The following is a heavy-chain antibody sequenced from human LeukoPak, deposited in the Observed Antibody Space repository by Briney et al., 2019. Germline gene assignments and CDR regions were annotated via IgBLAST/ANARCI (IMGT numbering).Heavy chain of an antibody. J-gene: IGHJ3*01. Sequence: PGGSLRLSCTGSGFTFGDYGVNWVRQAPGKGLEWVGFIRSRVRDGTPDYAASVKGRFTISRDDFNSIAYLQMNSLITEDTGVYYCTRDPHTDDAYDVWGQGTVFSVTS. D-gene: IGHD5-18*01. CDR2: IRSRVRDGTP. CDR3: TRDPHTDDAYDV. CDR1: GFTFGDYG. V-gene: IGHV3-49*04.